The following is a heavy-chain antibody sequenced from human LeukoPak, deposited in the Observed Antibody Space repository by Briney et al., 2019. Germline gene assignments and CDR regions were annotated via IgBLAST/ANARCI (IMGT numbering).Heavy chain of an antibody. D-gene: IGHD3-10*01. CDR1: GFTFITYN. CDR3: ARGVNYHGSGSYLRDWFDP. V-gene: IGHV3-21*01. J-gene: IGHJ5*02. Sequence: GGSLRLSCAASGFTFITYNMNWLRQAPGKGLEWVSSITSGETYIYYADSVKGRFTISRDNAKNSLFLQVNSLRAEDTAVYYCARGVNYHGSGSYLRDWFDPWGQGTLVTVSS. CDR2: ITSGETYI.